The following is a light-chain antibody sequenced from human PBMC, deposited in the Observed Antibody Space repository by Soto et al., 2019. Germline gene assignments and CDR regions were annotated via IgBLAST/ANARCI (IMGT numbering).Light chain of an antibody. Sequence: LPQSPGTLSLSPGERATLSCRASRGVTNYLAWYQHKPGQAPTLLISSASDRATGIPVSFSGSGSGTYFTLTISSLEPEEPAVYYCQQRSNWPPTFGQGTKVEIK. CDR2: SAS. CDR1: RGVTNY. V-gene: IGKV3-11*01. CDR3: QQRSNWPPT. J-gene: IGKJ1*01.